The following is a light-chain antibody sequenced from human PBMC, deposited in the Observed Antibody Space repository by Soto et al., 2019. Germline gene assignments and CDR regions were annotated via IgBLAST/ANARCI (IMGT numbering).Light chain of an antibody. CDR2: GAS. CDR1: QSVSSN. V-gene: IGKV3-15*01. Sequence: EIVMTQSPASLSVSPGERATLSCRASQSVSSNLAWYQQKPGQAPRLLFYGASTRATGIPARFSGSGSGTGFTLTISSLQSEDFAVYYCQQYYSTPYTFGQGTNLEIK. CDR3: QQYYSTPYT. J-gene: IGKJ2*01.